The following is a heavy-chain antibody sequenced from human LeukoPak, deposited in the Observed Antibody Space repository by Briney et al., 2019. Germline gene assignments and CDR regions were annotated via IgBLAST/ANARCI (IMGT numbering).Heavy chain of an antibody. V-gene: IGHV4-59*01. Sequence: SETLSLTCTVSGGSISSYYWSWIRQPPGKGLEWIGYIHYSGSTKYNPSLKSRVTISVDTSKNQFSLKLSSVTAADTAVYYCARGVVPAAMEVYFDYWGQGTLVTVSS. CDR3: ARGVVPAAMEVYFDY. D-gene: IGHD2-2*01. J-gene: IGHJ4*02. CDR2: IHYSGST. CDR1: GGSISSYY.